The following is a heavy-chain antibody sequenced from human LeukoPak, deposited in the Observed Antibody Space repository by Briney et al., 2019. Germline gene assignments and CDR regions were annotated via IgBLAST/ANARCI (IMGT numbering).Heavy chain of an antibody. Sequence: SQTLSLTCTVSGGSISSGDYYWSWIRQPPGKGLEWIGYIYYSGSTYYNPSLKSRVTISVDTSKNQLSLKLSSVTAADTAVYYCARVAAGIGFFQHWGQGTLVTVSS. D-gene: IGHD6-13*01. CDR1: GGSISSGDYY. CDR3: ARVAAGIGFFQH. J-gene: IGHJ1*01. CDR2: IYYSGST. V-gene: IGHV4-30-4*08.